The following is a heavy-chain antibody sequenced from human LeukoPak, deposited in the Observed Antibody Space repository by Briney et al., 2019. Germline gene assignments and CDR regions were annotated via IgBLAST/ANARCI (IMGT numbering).Heavy chain of an antibody. D-gene: IGHD2-8*01. CDR1: GFIFSSYG. Sequence: PGGSLRLSCAASGFIFSSYGMYWVRQAPGKGLEWVAVTSNDGNNKQYADSVKGRFTISRDNSKNTLYLHMNSLRADDSAVYHCAKDGLMRFFDYWGQGTLVTVSS. V-gene: IGHV3-30*18. CDR2: TSNDGNNK. CDR3: AKDGLMRFFDY. J-gene: IGHJ4*02.